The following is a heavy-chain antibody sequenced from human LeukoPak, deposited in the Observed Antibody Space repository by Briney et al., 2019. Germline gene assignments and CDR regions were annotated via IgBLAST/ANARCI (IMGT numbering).Heavy chain of an antibody. Sequence: QESGPGLVKPSETLSLTCTVSGGSITSSGHSWGWIRQPPGKGLEWTGTIYYTGRTYYNPSLQSRITISVDTSRDQFSLKLSSVTAADTAVYYCAQSLGSNTWMGNWFDPWGQRTLVTVSS. J-gene: IGHJ5*02. CDR1: GGSITSSGHS. CDR3: AQSLGSNTWMGNWFDP. V-gene: IGHV4-39*01. CDR2: IYYTGRT. D-gene: IGHD6-13*01.